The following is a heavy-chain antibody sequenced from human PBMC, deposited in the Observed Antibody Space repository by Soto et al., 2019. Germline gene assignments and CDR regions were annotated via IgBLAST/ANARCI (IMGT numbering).Heavy chain of an antibody. V-gene: IGHV1-3*01. D-gene: IGHD5-12*01. CDR2: INAGNGNT. CDR3: VKDHDEDFGYDLDYFNY. CDR1: GYTFTSYA. J-gene: IGHJ4*02. Sequence: ASVKVSCKASGYTFTSYAMHWVRQAPGQRLEWMGWINAGNGNTKYSQKFQGRVTITRDTSASTAYMELNSLRAEDTAFYYCVKDHDEDFGYDLDYFNYWGQGTLVTVS.